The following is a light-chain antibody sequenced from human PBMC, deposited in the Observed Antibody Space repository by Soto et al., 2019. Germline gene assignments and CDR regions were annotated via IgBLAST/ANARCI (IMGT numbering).Light chain of an antibody. J-gene: IGLJ3*02. CDR2: QVS. CDR1: SSDVGNYNL. V-gene: IGLV2-23*02. CDR3: CSYAGPIAWM. Sequence: QSALTQPASVSGSPGQSITISCAGTSSDVGNYNLVSWYQQHPGKVPKVLIYQVSQRPSGVSHRFSGSKSGNTASLTISGLQAEDEADYYSCSYAGPIAWMFGGGTKLTVL.